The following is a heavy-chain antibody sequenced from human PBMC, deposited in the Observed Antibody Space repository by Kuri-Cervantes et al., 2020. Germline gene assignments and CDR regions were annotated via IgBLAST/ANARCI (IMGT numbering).Heavy chain of an antibody. D-gene: IGHD2-21*01. V-gene: IGHV3-33*01. CDR1: GFTFSSYG. Sequence: GESLKISCAASGFTFSSYGMHWVRQAPGKGLEWVAVIWYDGSNKYYADSVKGRFTISRDNSKNTLYLQMNSLRAEDTAVYYCASLWTPLNCGGDCYLYWYFDLWGRGTLVTVSS. J-gene: IGHJ2*01. CDR2: IWYDGSNK. CDR3: ASLWTPLNCGGDCYLYWYFDL.